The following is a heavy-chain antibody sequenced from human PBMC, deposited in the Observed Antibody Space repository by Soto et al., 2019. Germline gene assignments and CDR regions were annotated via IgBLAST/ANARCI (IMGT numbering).Heavy chain of an antibody. V-gene: IGHV3-23*01. CDR2: ISTSGGST. CDR1: GFTFSSYA. Sequence: EVQLLESGGGLVQPGGSLRLSCAASGFTFSSYAMSWVRQAPGKGLEWVSTISTSGGSTYYADSVKGRFTISRDNSMNTLSLQMNSLRAEDTAIYYCAKRSPYYFDYWGQGTLVTVSS. CDR3: AKRSPYYFDY. J-gene: IGHJ4*02.